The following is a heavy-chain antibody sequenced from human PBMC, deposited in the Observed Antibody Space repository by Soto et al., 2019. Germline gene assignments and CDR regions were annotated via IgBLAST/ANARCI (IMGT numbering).Heavy chain of an antibody. Sequence: QVQLVQSGAEVKKPGASVKVSCKVSGYTLTELSMPWVRQTPGKGLGWMGGFGPEDGETIYAQTFQGRVTMTEDTSIDTAYMELSSLTSEDTAVYYCSTRWLRLLDYWGQGTLVTVSS. CDR3: STRWLRLLDY. D-gene: IGHD5-12*01. CDR1: GYTLTELS. CDR2: FGPEDGET. J-gene: IGHJ4*02. V-gene: IGHV1-24*01.